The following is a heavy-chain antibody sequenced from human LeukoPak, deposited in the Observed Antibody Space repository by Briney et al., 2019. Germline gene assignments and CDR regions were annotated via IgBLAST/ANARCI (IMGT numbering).Heavy chain of an antibody. J-gene: IGHJ6*02. CDR2: ISAYNGNT. D-gene: IGHD2-15*01. V-gene: IGHV1-18*01. Sequence: ASVKVSCKASGYTFTSYGISWVRQAPGQGLEWMGWISAYNGNTNYAQKLQGRVTMTTDTSTSTAYMELRSLRSDDTAVYYCARTCSGGSYYYYYGMDVWGQGTTVTVSS. CDR3: ARTCSGGSYYYYYGMDV. CDR1: GYTFTSYG.